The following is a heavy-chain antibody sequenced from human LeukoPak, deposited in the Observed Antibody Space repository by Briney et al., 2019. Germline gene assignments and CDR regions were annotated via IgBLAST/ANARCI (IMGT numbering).Heavy chain of an antibody. J-gene: IGHJ3*02. V-gene: IGHV3-23*01. CDR3: AKDHTTLGRGVIHAFDI. CDR2: ISGSGDTT. Sequence: RGSLRLSCEAYGITFNNYAMRWVRQAHGEGLEWVSSISGSGDTTNYADSVKGRFPISRDNSKHVLYMQMNSLRADDTAVYYCAKDHTTLGRGVIHAFDIWGQGTMVTVSS. CDR1: GITFNNYA. D-gene: IGHD3-10*01.